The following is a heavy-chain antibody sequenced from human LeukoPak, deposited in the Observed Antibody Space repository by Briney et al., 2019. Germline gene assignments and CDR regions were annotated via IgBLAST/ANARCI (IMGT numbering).Heavy chain of an antibody. CDR1: GFTFSSYW. V-gene: IGHV3-7*01. D-gene: IGHD3-16*02. Sequence: GGSLRLSCAASGFTFSSYWMSWVRQAPGKGLEWVANIKQDGSEKYYVDSVKGRFTISRDNAKNSLYLQMNSLRAEDTVVYYCARHPIRSLDAFDIWGQGTMVTVSS. CDR2: IKQDGSEK. CDR3: ARHPIRSLDAFDI. J-gene: IGHJ3*02.